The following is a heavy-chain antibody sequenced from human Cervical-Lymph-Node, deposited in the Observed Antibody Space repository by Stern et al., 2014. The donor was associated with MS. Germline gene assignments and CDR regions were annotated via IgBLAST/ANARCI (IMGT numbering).Heavy chain of an antibody. V-gene: IGHV4-39*01. J-gene: IGHJ4*02. CDR2: IYYSGTT. CDR1: GGSISRSTYY. Sequence: VQLVESGPGLVKPSETLSLTCSVSGGSISRSTYYWGWIRQPPGKGLEWIGSIYYSGTTYYNPSLKSRVTIDTSTTPFSLRTPSETAADTAVYYCARHDGWLPHYWSQGTLVTVSS. D-gene: IGHD5-12*01. CDR3: ARHDGWLPHY.